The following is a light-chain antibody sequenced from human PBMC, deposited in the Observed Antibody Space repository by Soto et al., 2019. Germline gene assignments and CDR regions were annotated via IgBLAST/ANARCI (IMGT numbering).Light chain of an antibody. Sequence: QSALTQPHSVSGSPGQSVTISCTGTNSDVGAYKYVSWYQQHPGKAPKLMIYDVTKRPSGVPDRFSGSKSGNTASLTISGLQGEDEADYYCCSFAGSYSGVFGGGTKLTVL. J-gene: IGLJ3*02. CDR2: DVT. CDR1: NSDVGAYKY. CDR3: CSFAGSYSGV. V-gene: IGLV2-11*01.